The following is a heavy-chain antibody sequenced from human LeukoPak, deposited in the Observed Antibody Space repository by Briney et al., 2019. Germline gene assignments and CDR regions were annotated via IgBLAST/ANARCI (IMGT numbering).Heavy chain of an antibody. CDR2: ISGSGGST. J-gene: IGHJ4*02. CDR1: GFTFSSYA. CDR3: AKAPAYYYDSSDYRDY. D-gene: IGHD3-22*01. Sequence: PGGSLRLSCAASGFTFSSYAMSWVRQAPGKGLEWVSAISGSGGSTYYADSVKGRFTISRDNSKNTLYLQMNSLRAEDTAVYYCAKAPAYYYDSSDYRDYWGQGTLVTVSS. V-gene: IGHV3-23*01.